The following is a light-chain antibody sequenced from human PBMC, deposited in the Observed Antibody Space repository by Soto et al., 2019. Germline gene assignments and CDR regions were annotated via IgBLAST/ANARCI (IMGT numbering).Light chain of an antibody. CDR2: KAS. V-gene: IGKV1-5*03. CDR3: QQYATYWWP. CDR1: QSISSW. J-gene: IGKJ1*01. Sequence: DIQMTQSPSTLSASLGDRVTITCRASQSISSWLAWYQQKPGKAPKLLIYKASSLESGVPSRFSGSESGTEFTLTISSLQPDDFATYYCQQYATYWWPFGQGTKVEIK.